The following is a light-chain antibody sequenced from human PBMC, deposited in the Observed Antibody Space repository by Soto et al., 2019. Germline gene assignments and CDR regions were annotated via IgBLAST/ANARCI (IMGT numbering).Light chain of an antibody. V-gene: IGLV2-11*01. CDR1: SSDVGGYNY. CDR3: CSYAGIYTHDV. J-gene: IGLJ1*01. Sequence: QSALTQPRSVSGSPGQSITISCTGTSSDVGGYNYVSWYRQHPGKAPKLMIYDVSKRPSGVPDRFSGSKSGNTASLTISGLQAEDEADYYCCSYAGIYTHDVFGTGTKLTVL. CDR2: DVS.